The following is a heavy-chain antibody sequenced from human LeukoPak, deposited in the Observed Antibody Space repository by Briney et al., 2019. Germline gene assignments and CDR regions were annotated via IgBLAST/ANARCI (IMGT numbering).Heavy chain of an antibody. Sequence: PGRSLRLSCAASGFTFSSYAMHWVRQAPGKGLEWVANIKQDGNEKYYVDSVKGRFTISRDDAQNSLYLQMNSLRAEDTAVYYCAREGEEDAFDIWGQGTMVTVSS. CDR3: AREGEEDAFDI. D-gene: IGHD2-21*01. CDR1: GFTFSSYA. J-gene: IGHJ3*02. V-gene: IGHV3-7*03. CDR2: IKQDGNEK.